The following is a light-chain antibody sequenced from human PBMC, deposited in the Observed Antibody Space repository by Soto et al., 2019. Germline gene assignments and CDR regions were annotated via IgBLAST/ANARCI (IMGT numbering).Light chain of an antibody. CDR2: DAS. CDR1: QSVSSY. J-gene: IGKJ4*01. CDR3: QHRANWPALI. V-gene: IGKV3-11*01. Sequence: EIVLTQSPATLSLSPGESATLFCRATQSVSSYLAWYQQKPGQAPRLLLYDASNRATGIPARFSGSGSGTDFTLTISSLEPEDFAVYYCQHRANWPALIFGGGTKVEIK.